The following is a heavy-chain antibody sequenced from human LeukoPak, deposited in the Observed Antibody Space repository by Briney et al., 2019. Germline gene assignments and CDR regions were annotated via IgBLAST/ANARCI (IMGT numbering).Heavy chain of an antibody. J-gene: IGHJ5*02. D-gene: IGHD1-26*01. CDR1: GYTFTGYY. V-gene: IGHV1-2*02. CDR3: ARDGIVGAIRGWFDP. Sequence: ASVKVSCKASGYTFTGYYIHWVRQAPGQGLEWMGWINPNSGGTNYAQKFQGRVTMTRDTSISTAYMELSRLRSDDTAVYYCARDGIVGAIRGWFDPWGQGTLVTVSS. CDR2: INPNSGGT.